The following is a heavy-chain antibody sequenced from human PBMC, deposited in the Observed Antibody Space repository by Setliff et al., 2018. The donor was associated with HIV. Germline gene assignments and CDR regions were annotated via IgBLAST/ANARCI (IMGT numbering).Heavy chain of an antibody. CDR1: GYIFSDYG. Sequence: GASVKVSCKASGYIFSDYGFTWVRQAPGQGLEWMGYISGYNGVTHYAQKFQGRVAMTEDTAAYTAYMELRSLRSDDTAVYYCARDVGRGGPGRWVDPWGQGTLVTVSS. CDR3: ARDVGRGGPGRWVDP. V-gene: IGHV1-18*01. J-gene: IGHJ5*02. CDR2: ISGYNGVT. D-gene: IGHD1-26*01.